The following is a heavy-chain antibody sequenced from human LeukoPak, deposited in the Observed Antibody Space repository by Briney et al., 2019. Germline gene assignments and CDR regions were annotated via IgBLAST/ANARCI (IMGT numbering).Heavy chain of an antibody. CDR1: GFTFSSNG. D-gene: IGHD3-22*01. CDR3: ARDNPGNYYDSSGIY. Sequence: GGSLRLSCVASGFTFSSNGMHWVRQAPGKGLEWVAFIRNDGSNKYYVDSVKGRFTIYRDNSKNTLYLQMNSLRAEDTAVYYCARDNPGNYYDSSGIYWGQGTLVTVSS. V-gene: IGHV3-30*02. CDR2: IRNDGSNK. J-gene: IGHJ4*02.